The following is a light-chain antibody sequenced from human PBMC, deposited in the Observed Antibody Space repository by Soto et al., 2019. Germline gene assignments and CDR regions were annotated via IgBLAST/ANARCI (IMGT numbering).Light chain of an antibody. CDR1: QSLLHSNGYNY. CDR3: QQYGSSGT. CDR2: LGS. V-gene: IGKV2-28*01. Sequence: DIVMTQSPLSLPVTPGEPASISCRSSQSLLHSNGYNYLDWYLQKPGQSPQLLIYLGSNRASGVPDRFSGSGSGTDFTLKISRLEPEDFAVYYCQQYGSSGTLGQGTKVDIK. J-gene: IGKJ1*01.